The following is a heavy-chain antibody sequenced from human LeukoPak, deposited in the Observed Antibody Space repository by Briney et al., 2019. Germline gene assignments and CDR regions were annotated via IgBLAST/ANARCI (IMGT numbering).Heavy chain of an antibody. Sequence: GGSLRLSCAASGFTFDDYGMTWVRQAPGKGLEWVSGISLNGGSTGYADSVKGRFTISRDNAKNSLYLQMNSLRAADTALYYCVVGITMTVAWGQGTLVTVSS. J-gene: IGHJ5*02. CDR3: VVGITMTVA. CDR1: GFTFDDYG. V-gene: IGHV3-20*04. CDR2: ISLNGGST. D-gene: IGHD3-22*01.